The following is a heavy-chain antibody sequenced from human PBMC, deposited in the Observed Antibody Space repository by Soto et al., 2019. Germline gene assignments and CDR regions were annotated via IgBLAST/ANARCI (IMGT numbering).Heavy chain of an antibody. CDR1: GYSFTSYW. J-gene: IGHJ3*02. V-gene: IGHV5-51*01. D-gene: IGHD3-16*02. Sequence: GESLKISCKGSGYSFTSYWIGWVRQMPGKGLEWMWIIYPGDSDTRYIPSFQGQVTISADKSISTAYLQWSSLKASDTAMYYCARSYDYVWGSYRSPLDAFDIWGQGTMVTVSS. CDR3: ARSYDYVWGSYRSPLDAFDI. CDR2: IYPGDSDT.